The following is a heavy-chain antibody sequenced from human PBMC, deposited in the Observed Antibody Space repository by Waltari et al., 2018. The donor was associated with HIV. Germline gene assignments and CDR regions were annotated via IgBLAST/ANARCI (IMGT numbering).Heavy chain of an antibody. D-gene: IGHD5-12*01. CDR2: ISGSGGST. V-gene: IGHV3-23*01. J-gene: IGHJ6*02. Sequence: EVQLLESGGGLVQPGGSLRLSCAASRFAFSRYAMSWVRQAPGKGLEWVSAISGSGGSTYYADSVKGRFTISRDNSKNTLYLQMNSLRAEDTAVYYCAKDPMDIVATINYYGMDVWGQGTTVTVSS. CDR1: RFAFSRYA. CDR3: AKDPMDIVATINYYGMDV.